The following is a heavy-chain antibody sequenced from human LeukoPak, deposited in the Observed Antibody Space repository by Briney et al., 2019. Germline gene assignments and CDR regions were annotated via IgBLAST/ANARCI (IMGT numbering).Heavy chain of an antibody. CDR2: IYYSGST. D-gene: IGHD3-10*01. V-gene: IGHV4-59*01. Sequence: SETLSLTCTVSGGSISIYYWSWIRQPPGKGLEWIGYIYYSGSTNYNPSLKSRVTISVDTSKNQFSLKLSSVTAADTAVYYCARGIMVRGVINPYYYYYGMDVWGQGTTVTVSS. CDR3: ARGIMVRGVINPYYYYYGMDV. J-gene: IGHJ6*02. CDR1: GGSISIYY.